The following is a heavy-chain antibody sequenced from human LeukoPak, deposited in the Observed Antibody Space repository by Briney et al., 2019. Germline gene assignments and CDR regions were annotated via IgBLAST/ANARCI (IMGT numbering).Heavy chain of an antibody. Sequence: GGSLRLSCAASGFTFSSYGMHWVRPAPGKGLEWVAFIRYDGSNKYYADSVKGRVTISRDNSKNTLYLQMNSLRAEGTAVYYCAKDWEQYDILTGPSFDYWGQGTLVSVSS. V-gene: IGHV3-30*02. D-gene: IGHD3-9*01. CDR3: AKDWEQYDILTGPSFDY. J-gene: IGHJ4*02. CDR2: IRYDGSNK. CDR1: GFTFSSYG.